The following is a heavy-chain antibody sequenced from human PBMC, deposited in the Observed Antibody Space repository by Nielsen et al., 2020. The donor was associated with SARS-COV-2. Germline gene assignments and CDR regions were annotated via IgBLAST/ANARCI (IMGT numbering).Heavy chain of an antibody. Sequence: GESLKISCAASGFTFSSYAMHWVRQAPGKGLEWVAVISYDGSNKYYADSVKGRFTISRDNSKNTLYLQMNSLRAEDTAVYYCARLTYYYDSSGYGSAFDIWGQGTMVTVSS. J-gene: IGHJ3*02. CDR1: GFTFSSYA. V-gene: IGHV3-30-3*01. CDR2: ISYDGSNK. CDR3: ARLTYYYDSSGYGSAFDI. D-gene: IGHD3-22*01.